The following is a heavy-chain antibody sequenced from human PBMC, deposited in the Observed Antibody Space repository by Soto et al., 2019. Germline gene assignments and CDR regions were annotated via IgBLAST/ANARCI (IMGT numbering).Heavy chain of an antibody. CDR3: ARDRFRRDYVLPHHCYYGMDV. D-gene: IGHD4-17*01. V-gene: IGHV1-69*01. CDR2: IIPIFGTA. J-gene: IGHJ6*02. Sequence: VQLVQSGAEVKKPGSSVKVSCKASGGTFSSYAISWVRQAPGQGLEWMGGIIPIFGTANYAHKFEGRVSITADESRSTAYMELSSLRSEDTGVYYCARDRFRRDYVLPHHCYYGMDVWRQGTKVTVSS. CDR1: GGTFSSYA.